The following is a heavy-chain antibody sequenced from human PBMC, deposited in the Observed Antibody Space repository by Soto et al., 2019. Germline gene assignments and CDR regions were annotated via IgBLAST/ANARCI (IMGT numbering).Heavy chain of an antibody. CDR1: GFTFSSYA. D-gene: IGHD6-13*01. Sequence: EVQLLESGGGWLQPGGSLRLSCAASGFTFSSYAMNWVRQAPGKGLEWVSGITGSGAGSYYSDSVKGRFTISRDNSKNTLYLQMNSLRAEDTAVYYCAKAYSNSWPNDWFGAWGQGALVTVSS. CDR2: ITGSGAGS. V-gene: IGHV3-23*01. J-gene: IGHJ5*02. CDR3: AKAYSNSWPNDWFGA.